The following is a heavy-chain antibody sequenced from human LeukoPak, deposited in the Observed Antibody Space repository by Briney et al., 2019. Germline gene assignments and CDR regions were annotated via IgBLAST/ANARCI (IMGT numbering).Heavy chain of an antibody. V-gene: IGHV3-23*01. J-gene: IGHJ4*01. CDR1: GLTFSSFA. CDR2: IDGSGQTT. Sequence: GGSLRLSCAASGLTFSSFALGWVRQAPGKGLGWVSVIDGSGQTTYYADSVKGRFTISRDSSKNTLYLQLTSLRVEDTAVYYCAKVATWTYFDSWGQGTLVTASS. CDR3: AKVATWTYFDS. D-gene: IGHD5-12*01.